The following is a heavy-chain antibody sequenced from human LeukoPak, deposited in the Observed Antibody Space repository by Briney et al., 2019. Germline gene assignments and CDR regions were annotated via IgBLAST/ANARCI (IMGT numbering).Heavy chain of an antibody. CDR1: GFSLSNYA. CDR3: ARGYSSGWWGYYFDY. CDR2: ISGSGGST. J-gene: IGHJ4*02. Sequence: GGSLRLSCAASGFSLSNYAMTWLRKAPGKGLEWVSGISGSGGSTYYADSVKGRFTIYRDNSKNTLYLQMNSLRAEDTAVYYCARGYSSGWWGYYFDYWGQGTLVTVSS. D-gene: IGHD6-19*01. V-gene: IGHV3-23*01.